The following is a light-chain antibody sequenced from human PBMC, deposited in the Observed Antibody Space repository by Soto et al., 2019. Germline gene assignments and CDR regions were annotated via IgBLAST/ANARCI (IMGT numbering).Light chain of an antibody. CDR3: CSYAGSDTFAV. CDR1: RSDIGSHNL. CDR2: EGN. V-gene: IGLV2-23*03. Sequence: QSVLTQPTSVSGSPGQSITISCTGTRSDIGSHNLVSWYQQYPGKAPKLMISEGNKRPSGVSDRFSASKSGNTASLTISGLQAEDEADYYCCSYAGSDTFAVFGTGTKLTV. J-gene: IGLJ1*01.